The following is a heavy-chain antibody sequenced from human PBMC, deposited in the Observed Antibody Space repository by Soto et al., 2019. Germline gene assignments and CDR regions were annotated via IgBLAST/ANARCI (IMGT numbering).Heavy chain of an antibody. Sequence: SETLSLTCTVSGGSIINYDCYWGWIRQPPGKGLKWIGEINHSGGTNYNPSLKSRVTVSVDTSKNQFSLKLSSVTAADTAVYYCARGRTFRYWGRGTLVTVSS. J-gene: IGHJ4*02. CDR2: INHSGGT. V-gene: IGHV4-39*07. CDR3: ARGRTFRY. CDR1: GGSIINYDCY.